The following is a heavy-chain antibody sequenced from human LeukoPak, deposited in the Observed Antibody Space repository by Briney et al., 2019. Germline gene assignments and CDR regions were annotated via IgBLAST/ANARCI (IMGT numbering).Heavy chain of an antibody. V-gene: IGHV1-2*06. CDR3: TRVHDYFFQH. D-gene: IGHD2/OR15-2a*01. CDR1: GYTFTDYH. Sequence: ASVKVSCKASGYTFTDYHIHWVRQAPGQGLEWMGRINPNSGGTDYAPKFQGRVTMTRDTSISTAYMELSRLRSDDTAVYYCTRVHDYFFQHWGQGTLVTVSS. CDR2: INPNSGGT. J-gene: IGHJ1*01.